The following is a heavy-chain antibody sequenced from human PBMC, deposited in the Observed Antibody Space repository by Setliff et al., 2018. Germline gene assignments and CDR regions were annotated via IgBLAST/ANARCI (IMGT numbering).Heavy chain of an antibody. CDR1: GGSMSSGPNY. D-gene: IGHD1-1*01. CDR3: ARESAGDESVRHLYYTDV. J-gene: IGHJ6*03. Sequence: PSETLSLTCTVSGGSMSSGPNYWSWIRQPAGRGLEWVGRVYSSVYSSGITSYNPSHKSRVTISMDTSKNQFSLGLTSVTAADTAVYYCARESAGDESVRHLYYTDVWGRGTMVTVSS. V-gene: IGHV4-61*02. CDR2: VYSSVYSSGIT.